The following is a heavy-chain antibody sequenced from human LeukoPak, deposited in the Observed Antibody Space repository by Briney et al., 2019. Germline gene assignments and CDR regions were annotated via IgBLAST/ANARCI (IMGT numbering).Heavy chain of an antibody. D-gene: IGHD1-1*01. J-gene: IGHJ6*02. Sequence: GGSLRLSCAASGFTFSSYAMTWVRQAPVKGLEWVSGISGSGDSTYYADSVKGRFTISRDNSKNTLYLQMNSLRAEDTAVYYCARGQLEWENYYYGMDVWGQGTTVTVSS. CDR1: GFTFSSYA. V-gene: IGHV3-23*01. CDR3: ARGQLEWENYYYGMDV. CDR2: ISGSGDST.